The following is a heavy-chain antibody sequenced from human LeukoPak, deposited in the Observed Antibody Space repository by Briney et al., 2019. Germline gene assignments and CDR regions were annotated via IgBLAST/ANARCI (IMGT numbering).Heavy chain of an antibody. CDR2: ITASGGGT. CDR1: GYTFTSYY. Sequence: ASVKVSCKASGYTFTSYYLHWVRQAPGQGLEWMGVITASGGGTTYAQKFQGRVTMTRDTSSSTVYMELTSLRSEDTAIYYCARDWEAADYWGLGTLVTVSS. J-gene: IGHJ4*02. CDR3: ARDWEAADY. V-gene: IGHV1-46*01. D-gene: IGHD1-26*01.